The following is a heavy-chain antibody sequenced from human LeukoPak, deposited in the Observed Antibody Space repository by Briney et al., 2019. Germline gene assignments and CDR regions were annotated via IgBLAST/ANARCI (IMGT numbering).Heavy chain of an antibody. D-gene: IGHD6-19*01. CDR3: ARAKTGIAVAGTVNWFDP. J-gene: IGHJ5*02. V-gene: IGHV4-59*01. CDR2: IYYSGST. Sequence: SETLSLTCTVSGGSISSYYWSWIRQPPGKGLEWIGYIYYSGSTNYNPSLKSRVTISVDTSKNQFSLKLSSVTAADTAVYYCARAKTGIAVAGTVNWFDPWGQGTLVTVFS. CDR1: GGSISSYY.